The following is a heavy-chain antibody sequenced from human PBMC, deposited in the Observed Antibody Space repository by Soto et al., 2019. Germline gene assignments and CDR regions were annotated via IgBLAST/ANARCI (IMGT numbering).Heavy chain of an antibody. D-gene: IGHD2-15*01. V-gene: IGHV1-46*01. CDR2: INPSSGRT. CDR1: GYTFTSYS. J-gene: IGHJ6*02. Sequence: ASVKVSGKASGYTFTSYSMHWVLQAPGQGLEWMGIINPSSGRTSYAQNFQGRVTMTSDTSTSIVYMEMSRLKSEDTAVYYCARDHNFGFILYAMDVWGQGTTVTVSS. CDR3: ARDHNFGFILYAMDV.